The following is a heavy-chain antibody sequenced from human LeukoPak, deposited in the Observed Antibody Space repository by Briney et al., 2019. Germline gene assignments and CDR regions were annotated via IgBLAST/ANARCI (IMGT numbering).Heavy chain of an antibody. CDR1: GGSFSGYY. CDR2: INHSGGT. D-gene: IGHD4-17*01. CDR3: ASYGDSGVFDY. J-gene: IGHJ4*02. Sequence: SETLSLTCAVYGGSFSGYYWSWIRQPPGKGLEWIGEINHSGGTNYNPSLKSRVTISVDTSKNQFSLKLSSVTAADTAVYYCASYGDSGVFDYWGQGTLVTVSS. V-gene: IGHV4-34*01.